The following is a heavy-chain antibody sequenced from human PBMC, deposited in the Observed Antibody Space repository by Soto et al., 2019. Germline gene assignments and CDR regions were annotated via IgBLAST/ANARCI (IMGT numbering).Heavy chain of an antibody. V-gene: IGHV1-69*06. Sequence: QVHLVQSGAEVKKPGSSAKVSCKASGDTFSSYGFSWVRQAPGQGLEWMGGIIPLFGTTDYAQNFQGRVKINADKSTIKVYMEMTSLRSEDTAVYYCARGGMVPGNGHNYLMDVWGQGTTVNVS. CDR2: IIPLFGTT. D-gene: IGHD2-8*01. J-gene: IGHJ6*02. CDR1: GDTFSSYG. CDR3: ARGGMVPGNGHNYLMDV.